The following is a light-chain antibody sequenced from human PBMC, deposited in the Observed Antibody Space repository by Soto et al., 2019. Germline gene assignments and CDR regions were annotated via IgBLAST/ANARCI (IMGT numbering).Light chain of an antibody. CDR1: SSNIGAGYD. J-gene: IGLJ1*01. V-gene: IGLV1-40*01. Sequence: QSALTQPPSVSGVPGQRVTISCTGSSSNIGAGYDVHWFQQFPGTAPKLLIYSSYNRPSGVPDRFSGSKSGTSASLAITGLQAEDEADLYCQSYDSSLSAYVFGTGTKVTVL. CDR3: QSYDSSLSAYV. CDR2: SSY.